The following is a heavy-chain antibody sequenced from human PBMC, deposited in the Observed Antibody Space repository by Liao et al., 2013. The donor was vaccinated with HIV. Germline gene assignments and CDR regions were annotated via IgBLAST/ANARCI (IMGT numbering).Heavy chain of an antibody. CDR3: ARGRDDSTHGGGSFDY. CDR2: IYTSGST. D-gene: IGHD4-11*01. V-gene: IGHV4-4*07. CDR1: GGSISSYY. J-gene: IGHJ4*02. Sequence: QVQLQESGPGLVKPSETLSLTCTVSGGSISSYYWSWIRQPAGKGLEWIGRIYTSGSTNYNPSLKSRVTISVDTSKNQFSLKLSSVTAADTAVYYCARGRDDSTHGGGSFDYWGQGTLVTVSS.